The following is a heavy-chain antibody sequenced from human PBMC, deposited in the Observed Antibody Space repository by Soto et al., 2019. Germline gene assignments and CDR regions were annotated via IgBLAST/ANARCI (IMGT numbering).Heavy chain of an antibody. V-gene: IGHV4-31*03. CDR2: IYYSGST. CDR3: ARVAYSSSSYFDY. Sequence: SETLSLTCTVSGGSISSGGYYWSWIRQHPGKGLEWIGYIYYSGSTYYNPSLKSRVTISVDTSKNQFSLKLSSVTAAATAVYYCARVAYSSSSYFDYWGQGTLVTVSS. J-gene: IGHJ4*02. CDR1: GGSISSGGYY. D-gene: IGHD6-6*01.